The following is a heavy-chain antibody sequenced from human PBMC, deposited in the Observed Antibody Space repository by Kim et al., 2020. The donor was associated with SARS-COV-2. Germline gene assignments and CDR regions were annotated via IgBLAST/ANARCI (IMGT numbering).Heavy chain of an antibody. J-gene: IGHJ3*02. D-gene: IGHD5-18*01. V-gene: IGHV4-39*01. CDR2: IYYSGST. CDR3: ASGYSFAFDI. CDR1: GGSISSSSYY. Sequence: SETLSLTCTVSGGSISSSSYYWGWIRQPPGKGLEWIGSIYYSGSTYYNPSLKSRVTISVDTSKNQFSLKLSSVTAADTAVYYCASGYSFAFDIWGQGTMVTVSS.